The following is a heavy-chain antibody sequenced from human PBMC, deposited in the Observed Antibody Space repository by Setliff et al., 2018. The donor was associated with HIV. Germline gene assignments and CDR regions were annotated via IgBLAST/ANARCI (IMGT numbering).Heavy chain of an antibody. Sequence: SETLSLTCTVSGGSISSGSHFWGWIRQPAGKGLEWIGHISTSGTTKYNPSLRSRVSISIDTSKNQCSLKLTSVTAADTAVYYCVRDNSYYYGSGGHHFYGVDVWGQGATVTVSS. CDR2: ISTSGTT. J-gene: IGHJ6*02. V-gene: IGHV4-61*09. CDR1: GGSISSGSHF. D-gene: IGHD3-10*01. CDR3: VRDNSYYYGSGGHHFYGVDV.